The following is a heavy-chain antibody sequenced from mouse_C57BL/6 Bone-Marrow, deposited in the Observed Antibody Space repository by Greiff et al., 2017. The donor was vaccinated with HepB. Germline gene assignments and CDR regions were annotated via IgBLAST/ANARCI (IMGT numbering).Heavy chain of an antibody. D-gene: IGHD1-1*01. J-gene: IGHJ1*03. CDR2: ISSGGSYT. V-gene: IGHV5-6*01. CDR3: ARREPYYYGSSFTWYFDV. CDR1: GFTFSSYG. Sequence: EVQLVESGGDLVKPGGSLKLSCAASGFTFSSYGMSWVRQTPDKRLEWVATISSGGSYTYYPDSVKGRFTISRDNAKNTLYLQMSSLKSEDTAMYYCARREPYYYGSSFTWYFDVWGTGTTVTVSS.